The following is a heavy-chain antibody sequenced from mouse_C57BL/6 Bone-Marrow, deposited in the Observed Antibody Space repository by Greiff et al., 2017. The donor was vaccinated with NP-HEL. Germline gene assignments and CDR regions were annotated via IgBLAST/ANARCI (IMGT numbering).Heavy chain of an antibody. CDR2: IDPSDSYT. V-gene: IGHV1-50*01. CDR1: GYTFTSYW. Sequence: QVQLQQPGAELVKPGASVKLSCKASGYTFTSYWMQWVKQRPGQGLEWIGEIDPSDSYTNYNQKFKGKATLTVDTSSSTAYMQLSSLTSEDSAVYYCAPYYYGSSLYYFDYWGQGTTLTVSS. CDR3: APYYYGSSLYYFDY. D-gene: IGHD1-1*01. J-gene: IGHJ2*01.